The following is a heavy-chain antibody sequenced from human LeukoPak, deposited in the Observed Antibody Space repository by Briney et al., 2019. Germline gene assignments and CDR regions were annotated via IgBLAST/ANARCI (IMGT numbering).Heavy chain of an antibody. J-gene: IGHJ4*02. CDR3: AKAGSMATPTPYYFDY. CDR2: FSGSGVST. CDR1: GFTFSNYA. Sequence: GGSLRFSCAASGFTFSNYAVSWVRQAPGKGLEWVSAFSGSGVSTYYADSVKGRFTISRDNSKNTLYLQMNSLRAEDTAVYYCAKAGSMATPTPYYFDYWGQGTLVTVSS. V-gene: IGHV3-23*01. D-gene: IGHD5-24*01.